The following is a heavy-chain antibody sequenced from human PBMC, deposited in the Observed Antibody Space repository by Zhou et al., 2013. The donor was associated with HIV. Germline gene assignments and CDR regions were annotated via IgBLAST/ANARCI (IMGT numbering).Heavy chain of an antibody. V-gene: IGHV1-46*01. D-gene: IGHD6-19*01. Sequence: LLQSATEVNRPGASVTISCQTSGYTFTKNYIHWVRQTPGQGLEWMGLINPGDGSTTYAQKFEGRVTMTRDTTTRTVDMQLRSLRIDDTAVYYCVRVVSDSYVRPGPLGYWGQGTLLTVSS. CDR3: VRVVSDSYVRPGPLGY. J-gene: IGHJ4*02. CDR1: GYTFTKNY. CDR2: INPGDGST.